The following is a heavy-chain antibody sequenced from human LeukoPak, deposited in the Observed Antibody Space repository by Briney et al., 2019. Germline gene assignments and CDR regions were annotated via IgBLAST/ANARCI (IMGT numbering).Heavy chain of an antibody. D-gene: IGHD3-10*01. CDR1: GYTFTGYY. V-gene: IGHV1-2*02. CDR3: ARGAVMYYYGSAAYYFDY. Sequence: ASVKVSCKASGYTFTGYYMHWVRQAPGQGLEWMGWINPNSGGTNYAQKFQGRVTMTRDTSISTAYMELSRLRSDDTAVYYCARGAVMYYYGSAAYYFDYWGQGTLVTVSS. CDR2: INPNSGGT. J-gene: IGHJ4*02.